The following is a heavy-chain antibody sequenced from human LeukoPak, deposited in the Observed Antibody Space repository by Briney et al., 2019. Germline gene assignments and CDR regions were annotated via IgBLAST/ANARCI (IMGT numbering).Heavy chain of an antibody. V-gene: IGHV3-43*01. CDR3: AKEEAQYDSSGCNDY. J-gene: IGHJ4*02. Sequence: GGSLRLSCAASGFTFDDYTMHWVRQAPGKGLEWVSLISWDGAYTYYADSVKGRFTISRDNSKNSLYLQMNSLRTEDTALYYCAKEEAQYDSSGCNDYWGQGTLVTVSS. CDR2: ISWDGAYT. CDR1: GFTFDDYT. D-gene: IGHD3-22*01.